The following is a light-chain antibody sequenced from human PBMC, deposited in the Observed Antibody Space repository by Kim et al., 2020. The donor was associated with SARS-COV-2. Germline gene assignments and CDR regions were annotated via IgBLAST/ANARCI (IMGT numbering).Light chain of an antibody. CDR1: QGISNY. J-gene: IGKJ1*01. CDR2: AAS. V-gene: IGKV1-27*01. CDR3: QNYNGAPWT. Sequence: AAVEDRVTITCRASQGISNYLAWYQQKPGKVPKLLIYAASALQSGVPSRFSGSGSETDFTLTIGSLQPEDVATYYCQNYNGAPWTFGQGTKVDIK.